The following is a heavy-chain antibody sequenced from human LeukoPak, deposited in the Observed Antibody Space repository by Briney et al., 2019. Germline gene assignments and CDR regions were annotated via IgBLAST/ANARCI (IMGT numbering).Heavy chain of an antibody. CDR1: GGTFSSYA. CDR2: IIPILGIA. J-gene: IGHJ4*02. D-gene: IGHD1-26*01. CDR3: ASAVVGATLSPPIY. V-gene: IGHV1-69*04. Sequence: RASVKVSCKASGGTFSSYAISWVRQAPGQGLEWMGRIIPILGIANYAQKFQGRVTITADKSTSTAYMGLSSLRSEDTAVYYCASAVVGATLSPPIYWGQGTLVTVSS.